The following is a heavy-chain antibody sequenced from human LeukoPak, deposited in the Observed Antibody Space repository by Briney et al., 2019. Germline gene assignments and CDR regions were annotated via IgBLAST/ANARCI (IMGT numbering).Heavy chain of an antibody. J-gene: IGHJ4*02. Sequence: ASVKVSCKASGYTFTGYYMHWVRQAPGQGLEWMGWINPNSGGTNYAQKFQGRVTMTRDTSTSTVYMELSSLRSEDTAVYYCAREGATYYYDSSGHPGIDYWGQGTLVTVSS. CDR2: INPNSGGT. V-gene: IGHV1-2*02. CDR3: AREGATYYYDSSGHPGIDY. CDR1: GYTFTGYY. D-gene: IGHD3-22*01.